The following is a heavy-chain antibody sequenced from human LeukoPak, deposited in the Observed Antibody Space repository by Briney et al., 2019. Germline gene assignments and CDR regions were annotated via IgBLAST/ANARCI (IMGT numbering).Heavy chain of an antibody. Sequence: SEALSLTCTVSGGSISSGSYYWSWIPQPPGKGLEWIGRLYTSGSTNYNPPLKSRVTISVDTSKNQFSLKLSSVTAADTAVYYCAREGYYYDSSGYTRYYYYYGMDVWGQGTTVTVSS. D-gene: IGHD3-22*01. CDR3: AREGYYYDSSGYTRYYYYYGMDV. CDR1: GGSISSGSYY. CDR2: LYTSGST. V-gene: IGHV4-61*02. J-gene: IGHJ6*02.